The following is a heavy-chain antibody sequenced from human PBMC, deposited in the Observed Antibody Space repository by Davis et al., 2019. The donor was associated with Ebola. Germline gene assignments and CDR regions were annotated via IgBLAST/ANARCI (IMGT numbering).Heavy chain of an antibody. CDR3: ARRGCSGGYCLFDY. V-gene: IGHV4-31*03. CDR1: GGSIGGRGFY. J-gene: IGHJ4*02. Sequence: SETLSLTCTVSGGSIGGRGFYWAWIRQFPGEGLEWIGYMYHTGTSYYNPSLESRVGISVDTSKNQFSLKLSSVTTADTAVYYCARRGCSGGYCLFDYWGQGTLVTVSS. CDR2: MYHTGTS. D-gene: IGHD2-15*01.